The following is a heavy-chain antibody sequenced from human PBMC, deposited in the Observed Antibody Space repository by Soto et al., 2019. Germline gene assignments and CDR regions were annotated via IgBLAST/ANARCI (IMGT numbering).Heavy chain of an antibody. J-gene: IGHJ4*02. CDR2: IKSKSDGETA. CDR1: GLTFSNVW. V-gene: IGHV3-15*01. Sequence: GGSLRLSCAASGLTFSNVWITWVRQAPWKGLEWVGRIKSKSDGETADVAAPVKARFTISRDDSKNTVFMEMNSLKSEDTALYYCAITAMINRDSWTSFDYLGRRTQVTVSS. CDR3: AITAMINRDSWTSFDY. D-gene: IGHD5-18*01.